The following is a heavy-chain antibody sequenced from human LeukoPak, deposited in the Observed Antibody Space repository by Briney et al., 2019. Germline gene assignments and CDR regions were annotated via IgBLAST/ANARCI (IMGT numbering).Heavy chain of an antibody. Sequence: GESLKISCKSSGYSFTSYCICWVRQMPGEALEWMGIIYPGDSDTRYSPSFQGQVTISADKPISTAYLQWSSLKASDTAMYYCARYCSSISCYSLLPYGFDYWGQGTLVTVPS. CDR2: IYPGDSDT. D-gene: IGHD2-2*01. CDR3: ARYCSSISCYSLLPYGFDY. V-gene: IGHV5-51*04. J-gene: IGHJ4*02. CDR1: GYSFTSYC.